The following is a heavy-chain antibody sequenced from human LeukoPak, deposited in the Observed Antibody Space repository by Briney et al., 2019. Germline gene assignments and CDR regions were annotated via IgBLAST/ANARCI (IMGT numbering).Heavy chain of an antibody. J-gene: IGHJ4*02. CDR3: ARGSPSNYDFWSGYFGRYYFDY. Sequence: SETLSLTCAVYGVSFSGYYWSWIRQPPGKGLEWIGEINHSGSTNYNPSLKSRVTISVDTSKNQFSLKLSSVTAADTAVYYCARGSPSNYDFWSGYFGRYYFDYWGQGTLVAVSS. CDR2: INHSGST. CDR1: GVSFSGYY. V-gene: IGHV4-34*01. D-gene: IGHD3-3*01.